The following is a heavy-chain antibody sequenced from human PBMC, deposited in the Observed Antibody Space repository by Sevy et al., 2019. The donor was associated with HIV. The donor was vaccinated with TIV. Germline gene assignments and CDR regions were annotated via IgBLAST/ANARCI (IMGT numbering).Heavy chain of an antibody. CDR2: ISHDGNYK. CDR3: ARLISTDGDCYYLGY. D-gene: IGHD2-21*02. V-gene: IGHV3-30-3*01. Sequence: GGSLRLSCAASGFTFSNYDMHWVRQAPGKGLEWVAVISHDGNYKNYADSVKVRFTISRDDFKNTLYLQMSSLRPEDTAVYFCARLISTDGDCYYLGYWGQGALVSVSS. CDR1: GFTFSNYD. J-gene: IGHJ4*02.